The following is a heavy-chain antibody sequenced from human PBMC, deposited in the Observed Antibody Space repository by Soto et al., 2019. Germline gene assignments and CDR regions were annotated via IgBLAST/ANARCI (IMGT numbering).Heavy chain of an antibody. Sequence: ASVKVSCKASGGTFSSYTISWVRQAPGQGLEWMGRIIPILGIANYAQKFQGRVTITADKSTSTAYMELSSLRSEDTAVYYCARVCCSSTSCDIFGDYYYYYGMDVWGQGTTVTVSS. CDR3: ARVCCSSTSCDIFGDYYYYYGMDV. CDR2: IIPILGIA. CDR1: GGTFSSYT. J-gene: IGHJ6*02. D-gene: IGHD2-2*01. V-gene: IGHV1-69*02.